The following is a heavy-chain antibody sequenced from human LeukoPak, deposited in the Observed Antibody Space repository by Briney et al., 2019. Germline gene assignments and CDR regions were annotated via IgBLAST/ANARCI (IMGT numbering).Heavy chain of an antibody. CDR3: ARNLNSGNYYYFDY. Sequence: GGSLRLSCAASGFTFSSYAMSWVRQAPGKGLEWVSAIHSGGAATYYADSVKGRFTISRDNSKNTLSLQMNSLRPEDTALYYCARNLNSGNYYYFDYWGQGTLVTVSS. V-gene: IGHV3-23*01. D-gene: IGHD1-26*01. CDR2: IHSGGAAT. J-gene: IGHJ4*02. CDR1: GFTFSSYA.